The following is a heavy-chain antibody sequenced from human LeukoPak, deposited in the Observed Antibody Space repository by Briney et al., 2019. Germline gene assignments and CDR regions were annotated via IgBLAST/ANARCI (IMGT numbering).Heavy chain of an antibody. V-gene: IGHV3-7*04. CDR2: IKYDGSER. CDR3: ARSPIRQRFFDY. CDR1: GFRFSNYA. Sequence: GGSLRLSCAASGFRFSNYAMHWVRQAPGKGLEWVANIKYDGSERFYVDSVKGRFTISRDNAKNSLYLQMNSLRAEDTAVYFCARSPIRQRFFDYWGQGILVTVSS. D-gene: IGHD5-12*01. J-gene: IGHJ4*02.